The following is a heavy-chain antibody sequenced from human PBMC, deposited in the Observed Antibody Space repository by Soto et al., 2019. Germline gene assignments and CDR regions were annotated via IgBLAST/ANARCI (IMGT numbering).Heavy chain of an antibody. V-gene: IGHV3-11*05. J-gene: IGHJ4*02. CDR2: ISSSSSYT. CDR3: ARDHHRYSGYDCVDY. CDR1: GFTFSDYY. D-gene: IGHD5-12*01. Sequence: QVQLVESGGGLVKPGGPLRLSCAASGFTFSDYYMSWISQAPGKGLEWVSYISSSSSYTNEADAVKGRITISRDNAKNSLYLQLNSLRAEDTAVDHCARDHHRYSGYDCVDYWGQGTLVTVSP.